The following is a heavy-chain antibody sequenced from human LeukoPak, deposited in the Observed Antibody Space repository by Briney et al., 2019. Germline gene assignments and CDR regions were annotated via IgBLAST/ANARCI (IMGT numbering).Heavy chain of an antibody. Sequence: PGGSLRLSCAASGLTYSSYAMHWVRQAPDKGLEWVAVISYDGSKKYYADSVKGRFTISRDNSKNTLYLQMNSLRAEDTSVYYCASDPCDFWSVYYRYWGQGTLVTVSS. CDR2: ISYDGSKK. CDR1: GLTYSSYA. J-gene: IGHJ4*02. D-gene: IGHD3-3*01. V-gene: IGHV3-30-3*01. CDR3: ASDPCDFWSVYYRY.